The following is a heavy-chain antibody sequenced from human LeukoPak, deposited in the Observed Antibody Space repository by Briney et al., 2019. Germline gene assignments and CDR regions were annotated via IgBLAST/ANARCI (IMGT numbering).Heavy chain of an antibody. Sequence: SVKVSCKASGGTFSSYAISWVRQAPGQGLEWMGGIIPIFGTANYAQKFQGRVTITADESTSTAYMELSSLRSEDTAVYYCARVGCSSTNCYFTYNWFDPWGQGTLVTVSS. D-gene: IGHD2-2*01. J-gene: IGHJ5*02. CDR3: ARVGCSSTNCYFTYNWFDP. V-gene: IGHV1-69*01. CDR2: IIPIFGTA. CDR1: GGTFSSYA.